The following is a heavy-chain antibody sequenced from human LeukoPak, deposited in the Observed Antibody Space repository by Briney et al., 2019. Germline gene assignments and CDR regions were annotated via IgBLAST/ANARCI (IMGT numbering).Heavy chain of an antibody. Sequence: QPGGSLRLSCAASGFTVSSNYMSWVRQAPGKGLEWVSVIYSGGSTYYADSVKGRFTISRDNSKNTLYLQMTSLRAEDTAVYYCARDLTGYDSSGNEYYFDYWGQGTLVTVSS. CDR2: IYSGGST. CDR3: ARDLTGYDSSGNEYYFDY. J-gene: IGHJ4*02. D-gene: IGHD3-22*01. V-gene: IGHV3-66*01. CDR1: GFTVSSNY.